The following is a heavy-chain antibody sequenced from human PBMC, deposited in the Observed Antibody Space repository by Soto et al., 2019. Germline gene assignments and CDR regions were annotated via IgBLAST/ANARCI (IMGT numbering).Heavy chain of an antibody. CDR1: GGSFSGYY. J-gene: IGHJ4*02. V-gene: IGHV4-34*01. D-gene: IGHD3-22*01. CDR2: IYHSGST. CDR3: AREYHDSSGYGSPFDY. Sequence: SETLSLTCAVYGGSFSGYYWTWIRQPPGTGLEWIGQIYHSGSTNYNPSLKSRVTISVDTSKNQFSLKLSSVTAADTAVYYCAREYHDSSGYGSPFDYWGQGTLVTVSS.